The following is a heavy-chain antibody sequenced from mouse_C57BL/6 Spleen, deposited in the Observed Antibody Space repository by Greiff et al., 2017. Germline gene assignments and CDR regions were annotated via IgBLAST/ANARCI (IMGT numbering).Heavy chain of an antibody. Sequence: QVQLQQSGAELVKPGASVKISCKASGYAFSSYWMNWVKQRPGKGLEWIGQIYPGDGDPNYNGKFKGKATLTADKPSSPASMQLSSLTSEDSAVYFCARGGYDAMDYWGQGTSVTVSS. J-gene: IGHJ4*01. CDR3: ARGGYDAMDY. CDR1: GYAFSSYW. V-gene: IGHV1-80*01. CDR2: IYPGDGDP.